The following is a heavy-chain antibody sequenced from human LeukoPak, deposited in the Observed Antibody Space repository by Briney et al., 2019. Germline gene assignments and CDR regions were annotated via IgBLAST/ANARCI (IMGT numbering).Heavy chain of an antibody. CDR1: GFSFSSYS. V-gene: IGHV3-48*01. CDR3: ARLNIAAYNFDY. Sequence: GGSLRLSCVASGFSFSSYSMNWVRQAPGKGLEWVSYIRGSSSTIYYADSVKGRFTISRDNAKNSLYLQMNSLRAEDTAVYYCARLNIAAYNFDYWGQGTLVTVSS. D-gene: IGHD6-13*01. J-gene: IGHJ4*02. CDR2: IRGSSSTI.